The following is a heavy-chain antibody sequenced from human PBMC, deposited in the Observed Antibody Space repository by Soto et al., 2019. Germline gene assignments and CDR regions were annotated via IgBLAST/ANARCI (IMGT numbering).Heavy chain of an antibody. V-gene: IGHV4-59*01. CDR3: ARGRGDYYGSDYYGMDV. D-gene: IGHD3-10*01. J-gene: IGHJ6*02. Sequence: SETLSLTCNVSGGSINNYYWNWIRQSPGKGLEWMGYIYYSGSTNYNPSLESRLTMSLDTSKNHLFLIMNSVTAADTAVYYCARGRGDYYGSDYYGMDVWGQGTTVTVSS. CDR2: IYYSGST. CDR1: GGSINNYY.